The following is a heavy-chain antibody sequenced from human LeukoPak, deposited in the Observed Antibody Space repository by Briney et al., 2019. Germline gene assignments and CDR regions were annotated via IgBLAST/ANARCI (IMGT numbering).Heavy chain of an antibody. V-gene: IGHV4-31*03. Sequence: PAETLSLTCTVSGGSISSGGYYWSWIRQHPGKGLEWIGYIYYSGSTYYNPSLKSRVTISVDTSKNQFSLKLSSVTAADTAVYYCARSHAEELDYWGQGTLVTVSS. CDR1: GGSISSGGYY. CDR2: IYYSGST. D-gene: IGHD1-26*01. J-gene: IGHJ4*02. CDR3: ARSHAEELDY.